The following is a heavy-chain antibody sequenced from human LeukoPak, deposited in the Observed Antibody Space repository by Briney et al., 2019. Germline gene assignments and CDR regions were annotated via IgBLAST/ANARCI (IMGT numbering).Heavy chain of an antibody. V-gene: IGHV1-2*02. D-gene: IGHD3-10*01. Sequence: ASVKVSCKASGYTFTGYYMHWVRQAPGQGLEWMGWINPNSGGTNYAQKLQGRVTMTTDTSTSTAYMELRSLRSDDTAVYYCARDPADYYGSGSYYRTPFDYWGQGTLVTVSS. J-gene: IGHJ4*02. CDR3: ARDPADYYGSGSYYRTPFDY. CDR1: GYTFTGYY. CDR2: INPNSGGT.